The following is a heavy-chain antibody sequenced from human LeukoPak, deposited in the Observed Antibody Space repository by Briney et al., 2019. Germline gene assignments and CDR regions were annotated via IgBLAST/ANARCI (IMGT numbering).Heavy chain of an antibody. CDR1: GGTFSSYA. J-gene: IGHJ3*02. D-gene: IGHD1-14*01. CDR2: IIPIFGTA. CDR3: ASPHVRPLTGPRFAFDI. V-gene: IGHV1-69*13. Sequence: SVKVSCKASGGTFSSYAISWVRQAPGQGLEWMGGIIPIFGTANYAQKFQGRVTITADESTSTAYMELSSLRSEDTAVYYCASPHVRPLTGPRFAFDIWGQGTMVTVSS.